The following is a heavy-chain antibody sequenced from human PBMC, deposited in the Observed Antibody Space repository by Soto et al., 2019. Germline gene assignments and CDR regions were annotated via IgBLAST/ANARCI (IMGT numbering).Heavy chain of an antibody. J-gene: IGHJ6*03. CDR1: GGSFSGYY. CDR2: INHSGST. D-gene: IGHD3-3*01. Sequence: SETLSLTCAVYGGSFSGYYWSWIRQPPGKGLEWIGEINHSGSTNHNPSLKSRVTISVDTSKNQFSLKLSSVTAADTAVYYCARARAVFWSGWHYYYYMDVWGKGTTVTVSS. V-gene: IGHV4-34*01. CDR3: ARARAVFWSGWHYYYYMDV.